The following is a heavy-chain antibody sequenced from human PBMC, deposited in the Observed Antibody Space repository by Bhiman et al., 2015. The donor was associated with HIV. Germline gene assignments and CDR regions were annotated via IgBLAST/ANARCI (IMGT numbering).Heavy chain of an antibody. J-gene: IGHJ4*02. Sequence: EVQLVESGGGLVQPGRSLRLSCAVSGFTFDDYAMHWVRQAPGKGLEWVSGISWNSGGIDYADSVKGRFTISRDNAKNSLYLQMNSLRAEDTAVYYCGWWAVMAGIAYWGQGTLLTVSS. CDR1: GFTFDDYA. CDR3: GWWAVMAGIAY. CDR2: ISWNSGGI. V-gene: IGHV3-9*01. D-gene: IGHD2-8*02.